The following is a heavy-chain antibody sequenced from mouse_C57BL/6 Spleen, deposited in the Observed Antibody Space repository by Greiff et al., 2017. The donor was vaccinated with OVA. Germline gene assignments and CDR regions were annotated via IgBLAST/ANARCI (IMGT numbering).Heavy chain of an antibody. Sequence: QVQLKESGAALVRPGASVTLSCKASGYTFTDYEMHWVKQTPVHGLEWIGAIDPETGGTAYNQKFKGKAILTADKSSSTAYMELRSLTSEDSAVYYCTRGLYYGSNFYAMDYWGQGTSVTVSS. CDR2: IDPETGGT. D-gene: IGHD1-1*01. CDR3: TRGLYYGSNFYAMDY. CDR1: GYTFTDYE. J-gene: IGHJ4*01. V-gene: IGHV1-15*01.